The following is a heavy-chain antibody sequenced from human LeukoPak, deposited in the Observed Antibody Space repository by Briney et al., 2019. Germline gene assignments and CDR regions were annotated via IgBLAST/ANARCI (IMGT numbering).Heavy chain of an antibody. Sequence: ASVKVSCKASGGTFSSYAISWVRQAPGQGLEWMGRIIPIFGTANYAQKFQGRVTITTDESTSTAYMELSSLRSEDTAVYYCARLAGAGTGDYLGQGTLVTVSS. V-gene: IGHV1-69*05. CDR1: GGTFSSYA. D-gene: IGHD6-19*01. J-gene: IGHJ4*02. CDR3: ARLAGAGTGDY. CDR2: IIPIFGTA.